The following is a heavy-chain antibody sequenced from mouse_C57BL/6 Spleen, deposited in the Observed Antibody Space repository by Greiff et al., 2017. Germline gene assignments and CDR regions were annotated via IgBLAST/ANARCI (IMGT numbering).Heavy chain of an antibody. CDR1: GYTFPDYN. CDR2: INPNNGGT. J-gene: IGHJ1*03. Sequence: EVQGVESGPELVKPGASVKIPCKASGYTFPDYNMDWVKQSHGKSLEWIGDINPNNGGTIYNQKFKGKATLTVDKSSSTAYMELRSLTSEDTAVYYCARRGYGSRYWYFDVWGTGTTVTVSS. CDR3: ARRGYGSRYWYFDV. D-gene: IGHD1-1*01. V-gene: IGHV1-18*01.